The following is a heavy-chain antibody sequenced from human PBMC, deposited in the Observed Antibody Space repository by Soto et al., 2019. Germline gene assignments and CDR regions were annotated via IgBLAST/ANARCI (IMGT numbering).Heavy chain of an antibody. D-gene: IGHD2-21*02. CDR1: GFTFSSYG. J-gene: IGHJ4*02. V-gene: IGHV3-30*18. CDR3: AKYGGNSGFDY. Sequence: QVQLVESGGGVVQPGRSLRLSCAASGFTFSSYGMHWVRQAPGKGLEWVAVISYDGSNKYYADSVKGRLTISRDNSKNTLYLQMNSLRAEDTAVYYCAKYGGNSGFDYWGQGTLVTVSS. CDR2: ISYDGSNK.